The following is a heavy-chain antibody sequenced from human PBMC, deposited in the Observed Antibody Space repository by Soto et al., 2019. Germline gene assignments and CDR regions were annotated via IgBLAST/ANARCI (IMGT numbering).Heavy chain of an antibody. CDR1: GGTFNTYA. CDR3: AKEAGDH. J-gene: IGHJ4*02. Sequence: QMQLVQSGAEVKERGSSVKISCKTSGGTFNTYALTWVRQAPGQGLEWIVGIIPIFGIKNVAQRFQGRVTINADESLTTAYMEMTSLRSDDTAVYYCAKEAGDHWGQGTLVTVSS. CDR2: IIPIFGIK. D-gene: IGHD3-10*01. V-gene: IGHV1-69*01.